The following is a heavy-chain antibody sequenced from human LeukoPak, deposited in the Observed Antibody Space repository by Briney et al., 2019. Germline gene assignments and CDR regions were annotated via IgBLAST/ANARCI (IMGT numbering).Heavy chain of an antibody. J-gene: IGHJ5*02. CDR2: INHSGST. V-gene: IGHV4-34*01. CDR3: ARPLRFAP. Sequence: SETLSLTCAVYGGSFSGYYWSWIRQPPGKGLEWIGEINHSGSTNYNPSLKSRVTISVDTSKNQFSLKLSSVTAADTAVYYCARPLRFAPWGQGTLVTVPS. CDR1: GGSFSGYY.